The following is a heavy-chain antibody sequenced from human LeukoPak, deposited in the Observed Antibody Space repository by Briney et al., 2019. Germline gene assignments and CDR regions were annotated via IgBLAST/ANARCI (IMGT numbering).Heavy chain of an antibody. CDR2: ISGSGDST. CDR1: GFTFSSYG. J-gene: IGHJ4*02. Sequence: PGGSLRLSCAASGFTFSSYGMSWVRQAPGKGLEWVSAISGSGDSTYYADSVKGRFTISRDNSKNTLYLKMNSLRAEDTAVYYCARRSGIAVAGAFDYWGQGTLVTVSS. V-gene: IGHV3-23*01. CDR3: ARRSGIAVAGAFDY. D-gene: IGHD6-19*01.